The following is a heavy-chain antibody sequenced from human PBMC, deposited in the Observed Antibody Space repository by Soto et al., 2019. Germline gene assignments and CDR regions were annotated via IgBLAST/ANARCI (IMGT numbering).Heavy chain of an antibody. J-gene: IGHJ6*03. CDR2: IYYSGST. CDR1: GGSISSISYY. D-gene: IGHD6-13*01. V-gene: IGHV4-39*01. CDR3: ASGAAAGGYYYYYYMDV. Sequence: SETLSLTCTVSGGSISSISYYWGWIRQPPGKGLEWIGSIYYSGSTYYNPSLKSRVTISVDTSKNQFSLKLSSVTAADTAVYYCASGAAAGGYYYYYYMDVWGKGTTVTVSS.